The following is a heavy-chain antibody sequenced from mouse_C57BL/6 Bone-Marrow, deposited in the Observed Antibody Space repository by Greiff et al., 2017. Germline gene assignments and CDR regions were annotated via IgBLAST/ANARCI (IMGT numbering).Heavy chain of an antibody. V-gene: IGHV1-50*01. CDR1: GYTFTSYW. J-gene: IGHJ4*01. CDR2: IDPSDSYT. D-gene: IGHD1-1*02. Sequence: QVQLQQPGAELVKPGASVKLSCKASGYTFTSYWMQWVKQRPGQGLEWIGEIDPSDSYTNYNQKFKGKATLTVDTSSSTAYMQLSSLTSEDSAVYYCASEGWGGAMDYWGQGTSVTVSS. CDR3: ASEGWGGAMDY.